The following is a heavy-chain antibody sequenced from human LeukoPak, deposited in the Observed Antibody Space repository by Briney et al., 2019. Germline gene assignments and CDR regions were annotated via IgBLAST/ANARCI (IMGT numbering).Heavy chain of an antibody. CDR3: ARALQYCTSGCAYLFDY. Sequence: KPSETQSLTCDVSGKSVTTGYYWAWIRQHPVKALESISIIYHRESGHYQTSLKSRVSMAVDTSKNQFSLRLSAVTAADTAVYYCARALQYCTSGCAYLFDYWGQGTLVAVSS. CDR2: IYHRESG. D-gene: IGHD2-8*01. J-gene: IGHJ4*02. V-gene: IGHV4-38-2*01. CDR1: GKSVTTGYY.